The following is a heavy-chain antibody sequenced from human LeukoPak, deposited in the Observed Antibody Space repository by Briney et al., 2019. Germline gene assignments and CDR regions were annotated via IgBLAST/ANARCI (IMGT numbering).Heavy chain of an antibody. Sequence: GGSLRLSCAASGFSISDYYMSWIRQAPGKGLEWIAYISSSVSTIYYTDSVKGRFTISRDNANNSLYLQMDSLRAEDTAVYYCTRRRDYGDSWGQGPWSPSPQ. CDR1: GFSISDYY. CDR2: ISSSVSTI. V-gene: IGHV3-11*01. CDR3: TRRRDYGDS. J-gene: IGHJ4*02.